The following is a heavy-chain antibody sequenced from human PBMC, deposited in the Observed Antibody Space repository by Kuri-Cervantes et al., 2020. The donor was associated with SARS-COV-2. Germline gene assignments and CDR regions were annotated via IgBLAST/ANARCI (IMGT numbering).Heavy chain of an antibody. Sequence: GESLKISCAASGFTFSSYDMHWVRQATGKGLEWVSAIGTAGDPYYPGSVKGRFTISREHAKNSLYLQMNSLRAGDTAVYYCARDIAVAEVGVAYWGQGTLVTVSS. V-gene: IGHV3-13*05. D-gene: IGHD6-19*01. J-gene: IGHJ4*02. CDR2: IGTAGDP. CDR1: GFTFSSYD. CDR3: ARDIAVAEVGVAY.